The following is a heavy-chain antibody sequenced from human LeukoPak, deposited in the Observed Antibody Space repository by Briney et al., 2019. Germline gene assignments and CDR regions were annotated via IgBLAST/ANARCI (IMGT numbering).Heavy chain of an antibody. CDR1: GFTFSSYW. CDR3: ARTGDRTVATIQDY. Sequence: GGSLRLSCAASGFTFSSYWMSWVRQAPGKGLEWVANIKQDGSEKYYVDSVKGRFTISRDNAKNSLYLQMNSLRAEDTAVYYCARTGDRTVATIQDYWGQGTLVTVSS. CDR2: IKQDGSEK. D-gene: IGHD5-12*01. V-gene: IGHV3-7*01. J-gene: IGHJ4*02.